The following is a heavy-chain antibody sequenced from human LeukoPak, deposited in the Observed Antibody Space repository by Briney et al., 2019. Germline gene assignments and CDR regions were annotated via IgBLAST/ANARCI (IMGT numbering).Heavy chain of an antibody. V-gene: IGHV1-2*02. J-gene: IGHJ4*02. CDR1: GYTFTGYY. D-gene: IGHD3-22*01. Sequence: ASVKVSCKASGYTFTGYYMYWVRQAPGQGLEWMGWINPNSGGTNYAQKFQGRVTMTRDTSISTAYMELSRLRSDDTAVYYCARVFGYYDSSGYYLDYWGQGTLVTVSS. CDR3: ARVFGYYDSSGYYLDY. CDR2: INPNSGGT.